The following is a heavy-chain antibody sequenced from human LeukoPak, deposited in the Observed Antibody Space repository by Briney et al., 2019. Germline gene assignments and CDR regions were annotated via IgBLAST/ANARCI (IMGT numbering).Heavy chain of an antibody. J-gene: IGHJ5*02. Sequence: PGGSLRLSCAASGFTFSTYGMNWVRQAPGKGLEWVTSIRYEGSNKYYANSVKGRFTISRDNSKNTLYLQMNSLRAEDTAVYYCTRVPSVFFKDMVRGVITTHLDPWGQGTLVTVSS. CDR2: IRYEGSNK. CDR3: TRVPSVFFKDMVRGVITTHLDP. D-gene: IGHD3-10*01. V-gene: IGHV3-30*02. CDR1: GFTFSTYG.